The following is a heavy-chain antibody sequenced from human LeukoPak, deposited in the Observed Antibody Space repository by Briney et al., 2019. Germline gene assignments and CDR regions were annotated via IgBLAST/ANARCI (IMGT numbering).Heavy chain of an antibody. CDR1: GYTFTGYY. CDR2: INPNSGGT. CDR3: AREGMDTAMVDY. V-gene: IGHV1-2*02. Sequence: ASVRVSCKASGYTFTGYYMHWVRQAPGQGLEWMGWINPNSGGTNYAQKFQGRVTMTRDTSIGTAYMELSRLGSDDTAVYYCAREGMDTAMVDYWGQGTLVTVSS. D-gene: IGHD5-18*01. J-gene: IGHJ4*02.